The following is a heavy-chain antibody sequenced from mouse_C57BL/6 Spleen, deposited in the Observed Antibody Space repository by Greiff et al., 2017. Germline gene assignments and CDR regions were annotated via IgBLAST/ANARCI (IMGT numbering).Heavy chain of an antibody. J-gene: IGHJ3*01. CDR1: GFSFNTYA. CDR3: VREDYGSSPWFAY. CDR2: IRSKSNNYAT. D-gene: IGHD1-1*01. V-gene: IGHV10-1*01. Sequence: EVQLQQSGGGLVQPKGSLKLSCAASGFSFNTYAMNWVRQAPGKGLEWVARIRSKSNNYATYYADSVKDRFTISRDDSESMLYLQMNNLKTEDTAMYYCVREDYGSSPWFAYWGQGTLVTVSA.